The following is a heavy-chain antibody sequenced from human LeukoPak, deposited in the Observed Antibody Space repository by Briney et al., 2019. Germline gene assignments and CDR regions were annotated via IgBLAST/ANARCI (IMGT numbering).Heavy chain of an antibody. CDR1: GFTFSSYA. J-gene: IGHJ3*02. CDR2: ISGSGGST. D-gene: IGHD6-19*01. Sequence: PGGSLRLSCAASGFTFSSYAMSWVRQAPGKGLEWVSAISGSGGSTYYADSVKGRFTISRDNSKNTLYLQMNSLRAEDTAVYYCARGSRSSGPTSGAFDIWGQGTMVTVSS. V-gene: IGHV3-23*01. CDR3: ARGSRSSGPTSGAFDI.